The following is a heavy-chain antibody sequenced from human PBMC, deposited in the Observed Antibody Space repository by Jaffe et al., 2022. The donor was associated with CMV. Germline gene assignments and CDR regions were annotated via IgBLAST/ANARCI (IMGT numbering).Heavy chain of an antibody. D-gene: IGHD5-18*01. Sequence: QVQLVESGGGVVQPGRSLRLSCAASGFTFSSYGMHWVRQAPGKGLEWVAVIWYDGSNKYYADSVKGRFTISRDNSKNTLYLQMNSLRAEDTAVYYCARDGIAAMVTYYYYGMDVWGQGTTVTVSS. CDR2: IWYDGSNK. CDR1: GFTFSSYG. V-gene: IGHV3-33*01. J-gene: IGHJ6*02. CDR3: ARDGIAAMVTYYYYGMDV.